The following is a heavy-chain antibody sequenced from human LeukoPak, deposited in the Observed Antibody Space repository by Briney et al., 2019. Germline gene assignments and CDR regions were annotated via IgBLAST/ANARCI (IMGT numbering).Heavy chain of an antibody. CDR3: ARGMITFGGVIAQIDY. D-gene: IGHD3-16*02. J-gene: IGHJ4*02. CDR1: GFTFSSYS. Sequence: GGSLRLSCAASGFTFSSYSMNWVRQAPGKGLEWVSSISSSSSYIYYADSVKGRFTISRDNAKNSLYLQTNSLRAEDTAVYYCARGMITFGGVIAQIDYWGQGILVTVSS. V-gene: IGHV3-21*01. CDR2: ISSSSSYI.